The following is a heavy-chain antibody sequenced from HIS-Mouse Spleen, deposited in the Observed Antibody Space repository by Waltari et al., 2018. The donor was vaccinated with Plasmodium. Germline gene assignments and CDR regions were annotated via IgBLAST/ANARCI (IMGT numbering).Heavy chain of an antibody. CDR1: GLTFSGYW. J-gene: IGHJ2*01. Sequence: EVQLVESGGGLVQPGGSLSLSCAASGLTFSGYWVSWVRRAPGKGLEGVANIKQDGSEKYYVDSVKGRFTISRDNAKNSLYLQMNSLRAEDTAVYYCASSWYWYFDLWGRGTLVTVSS. CDR2: IKQDGSEK. V-gene: IGHV3-7*01. D-gene: IGHD6-13*01. CDR3: ASSWYWYFDL.